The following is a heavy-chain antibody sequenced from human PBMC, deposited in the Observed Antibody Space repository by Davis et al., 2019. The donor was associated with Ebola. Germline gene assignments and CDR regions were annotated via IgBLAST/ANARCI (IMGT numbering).Heavy chain of an antibody. Sequence: GGSLRLSCVASGFTFSTYSMSWVRQAPGKGPEWVANIKEDGSEKYYVASVKGRFTISRDNAKNSLYLQMNSLRAEDTAVYYCAKVESLGYWGQGTLVTVSS. CDR2: IKEDGSEK. CDR1: GFTFSTYS. V-gene: IGHV3-7*03. CDR3: AKVESLGY. D-gene: IGHD2/OR15-2a*01. J-gene: IGHJ4*02.